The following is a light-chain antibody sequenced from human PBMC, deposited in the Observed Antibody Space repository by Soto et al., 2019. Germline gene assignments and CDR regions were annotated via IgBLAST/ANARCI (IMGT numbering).Light chain of an antibody. J-gene: IGLJ3*02. CDR3: FSYAGSRV. V-gene: IGLV2-11*01. Sequence: QSALTQPRSVSGSPGQSVTISCTGSSSDVGEYNYVSWYQHHPGNAPKLMIYDVSKRPSGVPDRFSGSKSGNTASLTISGHQAEDEANYYCFSYAGSRVFGGGTKLTVL. CDR2: DVS. CDR1: SSDVGEYNY.